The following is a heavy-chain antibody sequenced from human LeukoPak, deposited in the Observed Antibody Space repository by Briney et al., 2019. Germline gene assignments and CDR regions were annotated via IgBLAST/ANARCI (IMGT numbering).Heavy chain of an antibody. CDR2: ISESGNTI. V-gene: IGHV3-48*03. CDR1: GFTFSNYE. Sequence: AGGSLRLSCAASGFTFSNYEMSWVRQAPGKGLEWISYISESGNTIYYVDSVKGRFTISRDTPKNSLYLQMNSLRAEDTAVYYCARDSDMASDAFDIWGQGTMVTVSS. CDR3: ARDSDMASDAFDI. D-gene: IGHD3-9*01. J-gene: IGHJ3*02.